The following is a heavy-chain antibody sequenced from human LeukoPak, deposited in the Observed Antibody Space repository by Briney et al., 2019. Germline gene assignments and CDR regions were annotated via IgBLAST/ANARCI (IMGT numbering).Heavy chain of an antibody. D-gene: IGHD2-21*01. V-gene: IGHV1-2*02. CDR1: GHTFSDYY. CDR3: ARGPEDFAVVVNATEYFLH. CDR2: INPNSGGT. J-gene: IGHJ1*01. Sequence: ASVKVSCKTSGHTFSDYYMYWVRQAPGQGPEWMGWINPNSGGTNYAQRFQGRVTMTRDTSINTAYMELRNLRSDDTAVYYCARGPEDFAVVVNATEYFLHWGQGTLVTVSS.